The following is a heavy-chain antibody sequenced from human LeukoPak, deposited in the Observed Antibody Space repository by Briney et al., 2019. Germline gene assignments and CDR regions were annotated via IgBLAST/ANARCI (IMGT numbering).Heavy chain of an antibody. CDR1: GYTFTSYG. D-gene: IGHD2-2*01. J-gene: IGHJ5*02. Sequence: SVKVSCKASGYTFTSYGISWVRQAPGQGLEWMGWISAYNGNTNYAQKLQGRVTMTTDTSTSTAYMELRSLRSDDTAVYYCARDLKPLGYCSSTSCHLNWFDPWGQGTLVTVSS. V-gene: IGHV1-18*01. CDR2: ISAYNGNT. CDR3: ARDLKPLGYCSSTSCHLNWFDP.